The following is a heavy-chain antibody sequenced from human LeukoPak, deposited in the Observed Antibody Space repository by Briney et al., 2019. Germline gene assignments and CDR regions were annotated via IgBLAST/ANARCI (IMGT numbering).Heavy chain of an antibody. CDR1: GGSFSGYY. V-gene: IGHV4-34*01. J-gene: IGHJ5*02. CDR2: IHHSGIT. Sequence: PSETLSLTCAVYGGSFSGYYWSWIRQPPGKGLEWIGEIHHSGITNYNPSLKSRVTISTDTSKNHFSLKMTSVTAADTAVYYCARTITSNWFDPWGQGTLVTVFS. CDR3: ARTITSNWFDP.